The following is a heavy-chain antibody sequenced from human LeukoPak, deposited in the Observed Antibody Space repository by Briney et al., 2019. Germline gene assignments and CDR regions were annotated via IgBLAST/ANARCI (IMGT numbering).Heavy chain of an antibody. D-gene: IGHD5-24*01. V-gene: IGHV1-2*02. Sequence: GASVKVSCKSSGYTFTAYAMHWVRQAPGQGLEWMGWITPSDGANYAQKFQGRVTMTRGTSMSTAYMDLSRLTSDDTAVYFCARDRYGDGFAHFDYWGQGTLVTVSS. J-gene: IGHJ4*02. CDR2: ITPSDGA. CDR3: ARDRYGDGFAHFDY. CDR1: GYTFTAYA.